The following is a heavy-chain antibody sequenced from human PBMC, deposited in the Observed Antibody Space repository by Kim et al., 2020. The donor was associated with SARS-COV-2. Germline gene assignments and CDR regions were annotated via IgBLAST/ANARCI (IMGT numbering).Heavy chain of an antibody. D-gene: IGHD3-3*01. J-gene: IGHJ2*01. V-gene: IGHV4-39*07. Sequence: PTVKSRVTISVDTSKNEFCLELSSVIAADTAVYFCARVRITMTKYWYFDLWGRGTLVTVSS. CDR3: ARVRITMTKYWYFDL.